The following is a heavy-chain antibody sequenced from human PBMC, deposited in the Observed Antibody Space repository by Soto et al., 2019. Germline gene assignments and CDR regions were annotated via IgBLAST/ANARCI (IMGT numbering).Heavy chain of an antibody. D-gene: IGHD3-10*01. V-gene: IGHV4-34*01. CDR1: DRSFSGYY. Sequence: SETLSLTCAVYDRSFSGYYWSWIRQPPGKGLEWIGEVNHSGSTNYNPSLKSRVTMSVDTSKNQFSLKLSSVTAADTAVYYCARGLETGWFGELFYYYYGMDVWGQGTTVT. CDR3: ARGLETGWFGELFYYYYGMDV. CDR2: VNHSGST. J-gene: IGHJ6*02.